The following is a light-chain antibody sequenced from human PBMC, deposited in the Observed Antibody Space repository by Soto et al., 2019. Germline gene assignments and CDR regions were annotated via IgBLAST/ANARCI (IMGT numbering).Light chain of an antibody. V-gene: IGLV2-18*02. CDR1: SSDVGSYNR. CDR2: KVS. J-gene: IGLJ2*01. CDR3: SSSTSSSTLV. Sequence: QSVLTQPPSVSGSPGQSVTISCTGTSSDVGSYNRVSWYQQPPGTAPKLMIYKVSYRPSGVPGRFSGSKSGNTASLTISGLQAEDEADYYCSSSTSSSTLVFGGGTQLTVL.